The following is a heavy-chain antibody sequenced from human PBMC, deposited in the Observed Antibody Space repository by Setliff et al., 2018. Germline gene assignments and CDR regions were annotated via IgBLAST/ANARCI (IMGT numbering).Heavy chain of an antibody. CDR3: ARINFYVSSGFYYASDY. J-gene: IGHJ4*02. V-gene: IGHV1-18*01. CDR1: GNSFSSFS. D-gene: IGHD3-22*01. Sequence: ASVKVSCKASGNSFSSFSITWVRQAPGQGLEWMGWVSTYNGDTKYAQNFRGRVTMTTDMSTSTVYMELRTLRSDDTAVYYCARINFYVSSGFYYASDYWGQGTLVTVSS. CDR2: VSTYNGDT.